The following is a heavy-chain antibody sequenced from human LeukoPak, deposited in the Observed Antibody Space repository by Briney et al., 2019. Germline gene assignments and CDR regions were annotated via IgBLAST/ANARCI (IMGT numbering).Heavy chain of an antibody. CDR1: GGSISSYY. CDR3: ARAPLKSGGDCYFDY. CDR2: IYYSGST. J-gene: IGHJ4*02. Sequence: SETLSLTCTVSGGSISSYYWSWIRQPPGKGLEWIGYIYYSGSTNYNPSLKSRVTISVDTSKNQFSLKLSSVTAADTAVYYCARAPLKSGGDCYFDYWGQGTLVTVSS. D-gene: IGHD2-21*01. V-gene: IGHV4-59*01.